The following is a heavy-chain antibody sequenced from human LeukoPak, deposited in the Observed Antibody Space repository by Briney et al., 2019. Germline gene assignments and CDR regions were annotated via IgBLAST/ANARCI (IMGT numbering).Heavy chain of an antibody. D-gene: IGHD3-9*01. Sequence: PSQTLSLTCAVSGGSISSGGYSWSWIRQPPGKGLEWIGYIYHSGSTYYNPSLGSRVTISMDRSKNQFSLNLNSVTAADTAVYYCARADILTGYSYWYFDLWGRGTLVTVSS. CDR3: ARADILTGYSYWYFDL. CDR2: IYHSGST. V-gene: IGHV4-30-2*01. J-gene: IGHJ2*01. CDR1: GGSISSGGYS.